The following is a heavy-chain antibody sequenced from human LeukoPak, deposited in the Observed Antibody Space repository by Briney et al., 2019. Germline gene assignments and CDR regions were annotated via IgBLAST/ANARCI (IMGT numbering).Heavy chain of an antibody. J-gene: IGHJ3*02. CDR3: VCPMGYKRNITMIDLDAFDI. V-gene: IGHV1-69*05. D-gene: IGHD3-22*01. Sequence: SVKVSCKASGGTFSSYAISWVRQAPGQGLEWMGRIIPIFGTANYPQKFQGRVTITTDESTSTAYMELSSLRSEDTAVYYCVCPMGYKRNITMIDLDAFDIWGQGTMVAVSS. CDR2: IIPIFGTA. CDR1: GGTFSSYA.